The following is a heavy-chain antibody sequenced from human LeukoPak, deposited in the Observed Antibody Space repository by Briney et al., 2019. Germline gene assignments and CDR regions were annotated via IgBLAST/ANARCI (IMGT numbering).Heavy chain of an antibody. CDR1: GFFFNTYW. J-gene: IGHJ4*02. Sequence: GGSLRVSCAASGFFFNTYWMHWVRQAPGKGLVWVSRINSDGSKTSHADSVKGRFTISRDNAKNTLYLQMNGLRAEDTAVYYCAREGSLEYYFDYWGRGTLVTVSS. CDR3: AREGSLEYYFDY. CDR2: INSDGSKT. V-gene: IGHV3-74*01. D-gene: IGHD3-10*01.